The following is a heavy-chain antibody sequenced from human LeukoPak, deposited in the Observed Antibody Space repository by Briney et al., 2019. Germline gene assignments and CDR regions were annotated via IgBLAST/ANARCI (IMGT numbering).Heavy chain of an antibody. D-gene: IGHD2-8*01. CDR1: GYTFSSYD. V-gene: IGHV1-8*03. J-gene: IGHJ6*03. CDR3: ARRYAYYYYYMDV. Sequence: ASVKVSCKASGYTFSSYDINWVRQATGQGLEWMGWMNPHSGNTGYAQKFQGRVTITRNTSISTAYMELSSLRSEDTAVYYCARRYAYYYYYMDVWGKGTTVTVS. CDR2: MNPHSGNT.